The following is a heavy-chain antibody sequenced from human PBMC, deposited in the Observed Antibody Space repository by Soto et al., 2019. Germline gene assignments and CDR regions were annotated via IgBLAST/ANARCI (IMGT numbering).Heavy chain of an antibody. CDR2: ISPYNGDT. V-gene: IGHV1-18*04. CDR3: ARTPQAQMIVLEAATRFDY. CDR1: GYTFTTYG. J-gene: IGHJ4*02. D-gene: IGHD2-15*01. Sequence: QVQLVQSGAEVKRPGASLKVSCKASGYTFTTYGFNWVRQAPGQGLEWMGWISPYNGDTNYAQNFQGRGTLTTDTSTSTAYMELRSLTSVDTAVYYCARTPQAQMIVLEAATRFDYWGQGTLVTVSS.